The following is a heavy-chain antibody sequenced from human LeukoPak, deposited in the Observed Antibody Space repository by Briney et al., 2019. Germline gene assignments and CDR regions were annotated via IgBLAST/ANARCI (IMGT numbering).Heavy chain of an antibody. D-gene: IGHD1-26*01. V-gene: IGHV3-23*01. CDR2: ISGSGDNT. CDR1: GFSFSNYA. CDR3: VRGFYSGSYYYLGN. J-gene: IGHJ4*02. Sequence: PGGSLRLSCAASGFSFSNYAMSWVRQAPGKGLEWVSVISGSGDNTYYANSVKGRFTISRDNSKNTVYLQMDSLRAEDTAVYFCVRGFYSGSYYYLGNWGQGTQVTVSS.